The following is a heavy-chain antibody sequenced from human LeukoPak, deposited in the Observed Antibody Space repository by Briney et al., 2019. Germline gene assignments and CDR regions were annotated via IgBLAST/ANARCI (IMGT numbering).Heavy chain of an antibody. CDR2: INPGDSET. V-gene: IGHV5-51*01. Sequence: GESLKISCKGSGYSLTSYWIGWVRQMPGKGLEWMGIINPGDSETLYSPSFQGQVTISADKSISTAYLQWSSLKASDTAMYYCARTTYYYDSSGYYGFDYWGQGTLVTVSS. D-gene: IGHD3-22*01. CDR3: ARTTYYYDSSGYYGFDY. CDR1: GYSLTSYW. J-gene: IGHJ4*02.